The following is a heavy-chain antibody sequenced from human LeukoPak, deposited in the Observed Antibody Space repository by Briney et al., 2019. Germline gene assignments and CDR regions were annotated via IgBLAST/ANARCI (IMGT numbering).Heavy chain of an antibody. D-gene: IGHD6-13*01. CDR1: GYTFTSYY. CDR2: INPSGGST. V-gene: IGHV1-46*01. Sequence: ASVKVSCKASGYTFTSYYMHWVRQAPGQGLEWMGIINPSGGSTSYAQKFQGRVTMTRDTSTSTVYMELSSLRSEDTAVYYCARGKEKIAAAGSSWFDPWGQGTLVTVSS. CDR3: ARGKEKIAAAGSSWFDP. J-gene: IGHJ5*02.